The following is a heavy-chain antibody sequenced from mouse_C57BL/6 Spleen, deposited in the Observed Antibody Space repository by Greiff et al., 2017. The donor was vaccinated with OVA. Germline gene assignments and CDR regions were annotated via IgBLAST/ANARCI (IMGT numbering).Heavy chain of an antibody. V-gene: IGHV5-17*01. J-gene: IGHJ3*01. CDR1: GFTFSDYG. CDR3: ARRERWFGD. CDR2: ISSGSSTT. Sequence: EVKLLEPGGGLVKPGASLTLSCAASGFTFSDYGMHWVRQAPEAGLEWVAYISSGSSTTYSTDTVKGPFTISRDNAKHTLFLQKTSLRSEDTAMYYCARRERWFGDWGKGTLVTVAA.